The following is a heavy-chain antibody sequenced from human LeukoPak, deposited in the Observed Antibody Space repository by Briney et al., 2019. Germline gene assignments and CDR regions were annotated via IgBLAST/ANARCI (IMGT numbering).Heavy chain of an antibody. CDR1: GFTFSSYA. D-gene: IGHD2-2*02. Sequence: PGGSLRLSCAASGFTFSSYAMSWVRQAPGKGLEWVSAISGSGGSTYYADSVKGRFTISRDNSKNTLYLQMNSLRAEDTAVYYCAKDLCCYNYYYYMDVWGKGTTVTVSS. V-gene: IGHV3-23*01. CDR3: AKDLCCYNYYYYMDV. J-gene: IGHJ6*03. CDR2: ISGSGGST.